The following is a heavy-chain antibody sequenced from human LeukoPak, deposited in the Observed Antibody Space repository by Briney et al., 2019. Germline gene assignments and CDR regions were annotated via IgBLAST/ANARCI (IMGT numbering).Heavy chain of an antibody. CDR3: ARESTGVAAGTSTVYMDV. V-gene: IGHV1-18*01. CDR2: ISAYNRNT. D-gene: IGHD6-13*01. J-gene: IGHJ6*03. Sequence: GASVTVSCKASTYTFTSYGISWVRQAPGQGLEWMGWISAYNRNTNYAQKLQGRVTMTTDTSTSTAYMELRSLRSDDTAVYYCARESTGVAAGTSTVYMDVWGKGTTVTVSS. CDR1: TYTFTSYG.